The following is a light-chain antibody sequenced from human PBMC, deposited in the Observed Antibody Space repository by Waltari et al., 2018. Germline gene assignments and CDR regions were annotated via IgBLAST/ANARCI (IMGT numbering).Light chain of an antibody. Sequence: SYVVSQPPSVSVAPGQTARTTCGGKNFESKSVHRYQQKPGQAPVLVVSDDSDRPSGIPERFSGSKSGNTATLTISRVEAGDEADYYCQVWDSSSDHHVFGGGTRLTVL. CDR1: NFESKS. CDR3: QVWDSSSDHHV. CDR2: DDS. V-gene: IGLV3-21*02. J-gene: IGLJ3*02.